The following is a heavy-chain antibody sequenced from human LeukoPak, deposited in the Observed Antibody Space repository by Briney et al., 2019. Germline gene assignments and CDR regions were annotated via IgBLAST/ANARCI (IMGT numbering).Heavy chain of an antibody. D-gene: IGHD4-17*01. CDR3: ARLHDYGDYVIQDYYYYMDV. CDR1: GDSISGSSYY. Sequence: SETLSLTCTVSGDSISGSSYYWSWIRQPPGKGLEWIGEINHSGSTNYNPSLKSRVTISVDTSKNQFSLKLSSVTAADTAVYYCARLHDYGDYVIQDYYYYMDVWGKGTTVTISS. CDR2: INHSGST. V-gene: IGHV4-39*07. J-gene: IGHJ6*03.